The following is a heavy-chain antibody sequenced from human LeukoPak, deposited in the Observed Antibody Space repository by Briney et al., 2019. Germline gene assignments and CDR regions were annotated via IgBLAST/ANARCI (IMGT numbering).Heavy chain of an antibody. D-gene: IGHD4-17*01. V-gene: IGHV4-59*01. CDR3: ARGTVTTYYFDY. CDR2: IYYSGST. CDR1: GGSISGFH. Sequence: SETLSLTCTVSGGSISGFHWSWIRQPPGRGLEWIGYIYYSGSTNYNPSLKSRVTMSVDTSKNQFSLKLSSVAAADTAVYYCARGTVTTYYFDYWGQGTLVTVSS. J-gene: IGHJ4*02.